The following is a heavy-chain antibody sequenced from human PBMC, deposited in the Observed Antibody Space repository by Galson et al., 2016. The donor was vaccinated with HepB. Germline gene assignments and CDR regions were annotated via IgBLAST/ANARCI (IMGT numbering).Heavy chain of an antibody. Sequence: SLRLSCAASGFTYKDYAMHWVRQVPGKGLEWVSGIFWDSGSIGYADSVRGRFSISRDHAKNSLYLQMNSLRAEDTALYYCAKDLGEVTAAVGHWGQGTLVTVSS. D-gene: IGHD6-13*01. CDR3: AKDLGEVTAAVGH. J-gene: IGHJ4*02. CDR1: GFTYKDYA. CDR2: IFWDSGSI. V-gene: IGHV3-9*01.